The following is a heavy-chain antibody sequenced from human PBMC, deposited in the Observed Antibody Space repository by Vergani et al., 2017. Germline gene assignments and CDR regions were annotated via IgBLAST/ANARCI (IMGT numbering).Heavy chain of an antibody. Sequence: QVQLQQWGAGLLKPSETLSLTCAVYGGSFSGYYWSWIRQPPGKGLEWIGEINHSGSTNYNPSLKSRVTISVDTSKNQFSLKLSSVTAADTAVDYGARGRYCSSTSCYKDAFDIWGQGTMVTVSS. CDR1: GGSFSGYY. D-gene: IGHD2-2*02. CDR2: INHSGST. V-gene: IGHV4-34*01. CDR3: ARGRYCSSTSCYKDAFDI. J-gene: IGHJ3*02.